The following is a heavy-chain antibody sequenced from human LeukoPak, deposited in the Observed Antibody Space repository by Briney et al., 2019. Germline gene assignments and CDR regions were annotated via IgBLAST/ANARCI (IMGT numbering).Heavy chain of an antibody. Sequence: ASVKVSCKASGYTFTSYAMNWVRQAPGQGLEWMGWINTNTGNPTYAQGFTGRFVFSLDTSVSTAYLQISSLKAEDTAVYYCARFVVVPAAPYYYYYYMDVWGKGTTVTVSS. CDR3: ARFVVVPAAPYYYYYYMDV. CDR2: INTNTGNP. CDR1: GYTFTSYA. D-gene: IGHD2-2*01. J-gene: IGHJ6*03. V-gene: IGHV7-4-1*02.